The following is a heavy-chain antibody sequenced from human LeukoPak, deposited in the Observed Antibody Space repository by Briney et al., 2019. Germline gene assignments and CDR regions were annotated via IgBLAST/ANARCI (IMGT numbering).Heavy chain of an antibody. D-gene: IGHD4-11*01. CDR2: ISSSSSYI. V-gene: IGHV3-21*01. CDR3: AGGRDYSNRDLDY. J-gene: IGHJ4*02. Sequence: PGGSLRLSCAASGSTFSSYSMNWVRQAPGKGLEWVSSISSSSSYIYYADSVKGRFTISRDNAKNSLYLQMNSLRAEDTAVYYCAGGRDYSNRDLDYWGQGTLVTVSS. CDR1: GSTFSSYS.